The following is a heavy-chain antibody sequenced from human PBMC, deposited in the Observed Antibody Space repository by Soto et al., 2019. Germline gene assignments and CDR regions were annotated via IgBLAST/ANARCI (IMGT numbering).Heavy chain of an antibody. CDR3: ARGLKYQLLYDYYYYGMDV. D-gene: IGHD2-2*02. Sequence: KPSETLSLTCAVYGGSFSGYYWSWIRQPPGKGLEWIGEINHRGSTNYNPSLKSRVTISVDTSKNQFSLKLSSVTAADTAVYYCARGLKYQLLYDYYYYGMDVWGQGTTVTVSS. CDR2: INHRGST. CDR1: GGSFSGYY. J-gene: IGHJ6*02. V-gene: IGHV4-34*01.